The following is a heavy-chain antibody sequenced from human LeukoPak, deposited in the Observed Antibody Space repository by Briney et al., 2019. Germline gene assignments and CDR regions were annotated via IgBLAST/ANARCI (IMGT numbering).Heavy chain of an antibody. V-gene: IGHV1-3*04. D-gene: IGHD6-13*01. CDR1: GYTFTNYA. J-gene: IGHJ3*02. CDR3: ARAAAAGLWAFDI. CDR2: INTGNGNT. Sequence: WASVKVSCKASGYTFTNYAMHWVRQAPGQRLEWMGWINTGNGNTKYSQKFQGRVTITRDTSASTAYMELSSLRSEDTAVYYCARAAAAGLWAFDIWGQGTMVTVSS.